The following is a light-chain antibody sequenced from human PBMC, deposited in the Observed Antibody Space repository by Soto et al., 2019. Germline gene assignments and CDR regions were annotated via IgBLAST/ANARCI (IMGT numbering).Light chain of an antibody. CDR1: SSDVGAYNY. J-gene: IGLJ1*01. CDR2: DVS. V-gene: IGLV2-14*01. CDR3: SSYTSSSTYV. Sequence: QSVLTQPASVSGSPGQSITISCTGTSSDVGAYNYVSWYQQHPGKAPKLMIYDVSNWPSGVSNRFSGSKSGNTASLTISGLQAEDEADYYCSSYTSSSTYVFGSGTKLTVL.